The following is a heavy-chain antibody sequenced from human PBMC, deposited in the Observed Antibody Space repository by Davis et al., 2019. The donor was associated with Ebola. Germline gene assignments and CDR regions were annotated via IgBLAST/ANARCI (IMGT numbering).Heavy chain of an antibody. CDR2: IWYDGRNK. V-gene: IGHV3-33*01. CDR1: GFTFSSYG. J-gene: IGHJ6*04. CDR3: ARDTYYYYNTMDV. Sequence: GESLKISCAASGFTFSSYGLHWVRQPPGKGLEWVAVIWYDGRNKYYADSVKDRFTISRDNSKNTLYLQMNSLRAEDTAVYYCARDTYYYYNTMDVWGKGTTVTVSS.